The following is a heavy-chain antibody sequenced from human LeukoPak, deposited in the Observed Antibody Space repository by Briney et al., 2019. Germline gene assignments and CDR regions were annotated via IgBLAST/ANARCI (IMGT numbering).Heavy chain of an antibody. V-gene: IGHV3-15*01. J-gene: IGHJ4*02. D-gene: IGHD4-23*01. CDR1: GFTFSSYS. CDR2: IKSKTDGGTT. Sequence: PGGSLRLSCAASGFTFSSYSMNWVRQAPGKGLEWVGRIKSKTDGGTTDYAAPVKGRFTISRDDSKNTLYLQMNSLKTEDTAVYYCTTDLSLTVVRENYWGQGTLVTVSS. CDR3: TTDLSLTVVRENY.